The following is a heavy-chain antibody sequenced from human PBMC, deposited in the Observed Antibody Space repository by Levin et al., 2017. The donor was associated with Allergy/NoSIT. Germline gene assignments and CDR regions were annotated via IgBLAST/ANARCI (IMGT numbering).Heavy chain of an antibody. V-gene: IGHV3-23*01. Sequence: SCAASGFTFTTFAMSWVRQAPGKGLEWVSVVSSSGITTYYTDSVKGRFTISRDNSKNTLYLQMNSLSAEDTAIYYCAKNVVTTATAFDYWGQGTLVTVSS. CDR2: VSSSGITT. CDR3: AKNVVTTATAFDY. CDR1: GFTFTTFA. J-gene: IGHJ4*02. D-gene: IGHD4-17*01.